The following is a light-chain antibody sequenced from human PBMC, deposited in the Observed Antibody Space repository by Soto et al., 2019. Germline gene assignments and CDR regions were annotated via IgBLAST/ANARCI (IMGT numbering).Light chain of an antibody. J-gene: IGLJ2*01. Sequence: QSVLTQPASVSGSPGQSITISCTGTSSDVGGYNYVSWYQQHPGKAPKLMIYEVSNRPSGISNRFSGSKSGNTASLTISGLQPGDEAGYYCSSYTSINTVPFGGGTKLTVL. V-gene: IGLV2-14*01. CDR2: EVS. CDR1: SSDVGGYNY. CDR3: SSYTSINTVP.